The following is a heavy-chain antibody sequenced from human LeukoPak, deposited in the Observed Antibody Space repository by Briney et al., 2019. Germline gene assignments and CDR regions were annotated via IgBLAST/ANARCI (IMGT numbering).Heavy chain of an antibody. Sequence: SSETLSLTCTVSGGSISNGRFFWGWFRQPPGKRLEWIGTIFYTGSTHYNPSLESRVTVSLDTSKNRFSLRLRSVTAADTAVYYCARRASNSGSSFDYWGQGNLVTVSS. J-gene: IGHJ4*02. CDR1: GGSISNGRFF. CDR2: IFYTGST. D-gene: IGHD3-10*01. V-gene: IGHV4-39*02. CDR3: ARRASNSGSSFDY.